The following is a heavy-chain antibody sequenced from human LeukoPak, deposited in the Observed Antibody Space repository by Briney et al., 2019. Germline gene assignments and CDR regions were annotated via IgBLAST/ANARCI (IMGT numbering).Heavy chain of an antibody. J-gene: IGHJ4*02. CDR1: LFTLSGYL. CDR2: IKSEGSST. Sequence: GGSLRLSPTHSLFTLSGYLMHPVRAAPRERLWWVSRIKSEGSSTTYADYVKGRFNIYRDSARDTLYLQMNSLRAEDTAVYYCASLDYWGQGTLVTVSS. V-gene: IGHV3-74*01. CDR3: ASLDY.